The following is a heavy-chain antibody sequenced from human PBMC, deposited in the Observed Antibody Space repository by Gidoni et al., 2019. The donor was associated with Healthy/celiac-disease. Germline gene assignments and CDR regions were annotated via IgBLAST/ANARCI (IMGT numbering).Heavy chain of an antibody. Sequence: EVQLVESGGGLVKHGGSLRLSCAASGLTFSNSWMNWVSQAPGKGLEWVGRIKSKTDGGTTDYAAPVKGRFTISRDDSKNTLYLQMNSLKTEDTAVYYCTTDLVVGATNFQHWGQGTLVTVSS. D-gene: IGHD1-26*01. CDR1: GLTFSNSW. CDR3: TTDLVVGATNFQH. V-gene: IGHV3-15*07. CDR2: IKSKTDGGTT. J-gene: IGHJ1*01.